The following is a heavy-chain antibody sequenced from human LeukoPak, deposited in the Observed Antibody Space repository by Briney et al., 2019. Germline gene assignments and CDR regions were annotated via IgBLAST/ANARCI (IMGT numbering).Heavy chain of an antibody. CDR2: INHSGST. CDR3: ARGTSLPYYYYYMDV. D-gene: IGHD6-6*01. Sequence: SETLSLTCAVYGGSFSGYYWSWIRQPPGKGLEWIGEINHSGSTNYNPSFKSRVTISVDTSKNQFSLKLSSVTAADTAVYYCARGTSLPYYYYYMDVWGKGTTVTVSS. J-gene: IGHJ6*03. V-gene: IGHV4-34*01. CDR1: GGSFSGYY.